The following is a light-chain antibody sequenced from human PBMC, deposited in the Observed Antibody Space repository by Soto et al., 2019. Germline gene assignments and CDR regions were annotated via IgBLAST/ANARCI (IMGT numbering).Light chain of an antibody. CDR2: EVS. CDR3: SSYPSSTTPCV. J-gene: IGLJ1*01. Sequence: QSALTQPPSVSESPGQSVTISCTGTSSDVGSYNRVSWYQQPPGTAPKLMIYEVSNRPSGVPDRFSGSKSGNTASLTISGLQAEDEADYYCSSYPSSTTPCVFGTGTKVTVL. V-gene: IGLV2-18*02. CDR1: SSDVGSYNR.